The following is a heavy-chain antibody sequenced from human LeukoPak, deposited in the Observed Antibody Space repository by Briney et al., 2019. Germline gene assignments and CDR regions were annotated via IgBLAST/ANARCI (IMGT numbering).Heavy chain of an antibody. D-gene: IGHD3-22*01. V-gene: IGHV1-2*02. Sequence: ASVKVSCKASEYTFTGYYIHWVRQAPGQGLEWMGWINPNSDSTNFAQKFQGRVTMTRDTSISTAYMELSRLRSDDTAMYYCARVGTDSSGYHHYWGQGTLVTVSS. CDR1: EYTFTGYY. CDR3: ARVGTDSSGYHHY. J-gene: IGHJ4*02. CDR2: INPNSDST.